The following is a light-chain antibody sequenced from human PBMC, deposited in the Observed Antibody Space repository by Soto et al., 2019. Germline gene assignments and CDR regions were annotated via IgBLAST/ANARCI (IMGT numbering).Light chain of an antibody. Sequence: EIVMTQSPATLSVSPGVRATLSCRASQSVSSNLAWYQQKPGQAPRLLIYGASTRATGIPARFSGSGSGTEFTLTISSLQSEDFAVYYCQQYNNWPLYTFGQGTKLDIK. V-gene: IGKV3-15*01. CDR1: QSVSSN. CDR3: QQYNNWPLYT. J-gene: IGKJ2*01. CDR2: GAS.